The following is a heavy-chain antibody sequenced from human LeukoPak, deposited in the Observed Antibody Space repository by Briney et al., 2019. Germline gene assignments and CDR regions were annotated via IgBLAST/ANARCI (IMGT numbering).Heavy chain of an antibody. CDR3: ARDDGEDGYNYLHDAFDI. Sequence: ASVKVSCKASGYTFTSYYMHWVRQAPGQGLQWMGIINPSGGSTSYAQKFQGRVTMTRDTSTSTVYMELSSLRSEDTAVYYCARDDGEDGYNYLHDAFDIWGQGTMVTVSS. CDR2: INPSGGST. V-gene: IGHV1-46*01. D-gene: IGHD5-24*01. J-gene: IGHJ3*02. CDR1: GYTFTSYY.